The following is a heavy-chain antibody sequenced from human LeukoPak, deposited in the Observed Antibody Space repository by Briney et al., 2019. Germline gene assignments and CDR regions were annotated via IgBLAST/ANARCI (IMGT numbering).Heavy chain of an antibody. CDR3: ANTDYYGSGSYYNGDY. Sequence: GGSLRLSCAASAFTFTTYAMNWVRQAPGKGLEWVSTISGSGGSTYYADSVKGRFTISRDNSKNTPYLQMNSLRAEDTAVYYCANTDYYGSGSYYNGDYWGQGTLVTVSS. D-gene: IGHD3-10*01. J-gene: IGHJ4*02. CDR1: AFTFTTYA. CDR2: ISGSGGST. V-gene: IGHV3-23*01.